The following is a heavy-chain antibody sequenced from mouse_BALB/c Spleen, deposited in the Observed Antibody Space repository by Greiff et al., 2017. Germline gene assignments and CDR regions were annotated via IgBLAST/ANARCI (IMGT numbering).Heavy chain of an antibody. V-gene: IGHV2-2*02. J-gene: IGHJ3*01. Sequence: VHLVESGPGLVQPSQSLSITCTVSGFSLTRYGVHWVRQSPGKGLEWLGVIWSGGSTDYNAAFISRLSITKDNSKSQVFFKMNSLQANDTAIYYCARKNDYDGGAFAYWGQGTLVTVAA. CDR3: ARKNDYDGGAFAY. CDR1: GFSLTRYG. CDR2: IWSGGST. D-gene: IGHD2-4*01.